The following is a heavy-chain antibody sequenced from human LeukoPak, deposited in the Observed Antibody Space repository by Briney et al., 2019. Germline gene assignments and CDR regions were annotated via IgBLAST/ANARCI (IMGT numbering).Heavy chain of an antibody. V-gene: IGHV3-30-3*01. CDR1: GFTFSSYA. CDR2: ISYDGSNK. J-gene: IGHJ4*02. Sequence: PGRSLRLSCAASGFTFSSYAMHWVRQAPGKGLEWVAVISYDGSNKYYADSVKDRFTISRDNSKNTLYLQMNSLRAEDTAVYYCAREPNFDWLSRFDYWGQGTLVTVSS. D-gene: IGHD3-9*01. CDR3: AREPNFDWLSRFDY.